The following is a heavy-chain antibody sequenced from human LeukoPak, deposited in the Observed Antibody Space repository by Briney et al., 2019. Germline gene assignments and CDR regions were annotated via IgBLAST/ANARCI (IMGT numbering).Heavy chain of an antibody. CDR2: ISSSSSYI. V-gene: IGHV3-21*01. D-gene: IGHD5-18*01. CDR3: ARDYRRYSYGRDAFDI. Sequence: GGSLRLSCAASGFTFSSYSMNWVRQAPGKGLEWVSSISSSSSYIYYADSVKGRFTISRDNAKNSLYLQMNSLRAEDTAVYYCARDYRRYSYGRDAFDIWGQGTMVTVSS. CDR1: GFTFSSYS. J-gene: IGHJ3*02.